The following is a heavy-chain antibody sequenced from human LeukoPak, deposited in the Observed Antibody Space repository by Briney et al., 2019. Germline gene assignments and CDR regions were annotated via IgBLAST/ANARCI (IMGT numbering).Heavy chain of an antibody. D-gene: IGHD6-19*01. V-gene: IGHV4-61*02. CDR1: GGSISSGSYY. CDR2: IYTSGST. Sequence: SQTLSLTCTVSGGSISSGSYYWSWIRQPAGKGLEWIGRIYTSGSTNYNPSLKSRVTISVDTSKNQFSLKLTSVTAADTAVYYCARRGSSGRSFDYWAREPWSSSPQ. J-gene: IGHJ4*02. CDR3: ARRGSSGRSFDY.